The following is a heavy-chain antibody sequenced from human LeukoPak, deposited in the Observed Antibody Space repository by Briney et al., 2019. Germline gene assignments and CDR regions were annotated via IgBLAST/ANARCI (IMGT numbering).Heavy chain of an antibody. CDR2: INHSGST. J-gene: IGHJ6*04. CDR3: ARGRWLRLAYYYGMDV. Sequence: SSETLSLTSAVYGGSFSGYYWSWIRQPPGKGLEWIGEINHSGSTNYNPSLKSRVTISVDTSKNQFSLKLSSVTAADTAVYYCARGRWLRLAYYYGMDVWGKGTTVTVSS. V-gene: IGHV4-34*01. CDR1: GGSFSGYY. D-gene: IGHD5-12*01.